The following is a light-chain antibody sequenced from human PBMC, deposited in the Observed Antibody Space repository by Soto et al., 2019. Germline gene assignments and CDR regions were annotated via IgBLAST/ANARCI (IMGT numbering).Light chain of an antibody. V-gene: IGKV3-15*01. J-gene: IGKJ1*01. CDR2: GAS. CDR3: QQYRSWPRT. CDR1: QTIYSN. Sequence: IVMTQSPATLSVSPGERATLSCRAGQTIYSNVAWYQQRPGQAPRLLIYGASTRATDMPGRFSGRGAGAEFTLTISSLQSEDFAVYYCQQYRSWPRTFGQGTKVDI.